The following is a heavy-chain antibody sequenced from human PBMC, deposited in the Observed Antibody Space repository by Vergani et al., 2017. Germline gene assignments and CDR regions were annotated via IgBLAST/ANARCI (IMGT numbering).Heavy chain of an antibody. D-gene: IGHD6-19*01. J-gene: IGHJ4*02. CDR2: IYYSGST. Sequence: QVQLQESGPGLVKPSETLSLTCTVSGGSISSYYWSWIRQPPGKGLEWIGYIYYSGSTNYNPSLKSRVTISVDTSKNQFSLKLSSVTAADTAVYYCARCDGGGAVAADWGQGTLVTVSS. V-gene: IGHV4-59*01. CDR1: GGSISSYY. CDR3: ARCDGGGAVAAD.